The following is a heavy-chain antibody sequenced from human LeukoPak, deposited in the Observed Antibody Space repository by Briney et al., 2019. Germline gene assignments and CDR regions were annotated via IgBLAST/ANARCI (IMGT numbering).Heavy chain of an antibody. CDR3: ARDRYCSGDSCWADAFDF. CDR2: ISYDGSNK. CDR1: GFTFSTYA. Sequence: PGGSLRLSCAASGFTFSTYAMTWVRQAPGKGLEWVAVISYDGSNKYYANSVKGQFTISRDNSKNTLYLQMNSLRAEDTAVYYCARDRYCSGDSCWADAFDFWGQGTMVTVSS. V-gene: IGHV3-30-3*01. D-gene: IGHD2-15*01. J-gene: IGHJ3*01.